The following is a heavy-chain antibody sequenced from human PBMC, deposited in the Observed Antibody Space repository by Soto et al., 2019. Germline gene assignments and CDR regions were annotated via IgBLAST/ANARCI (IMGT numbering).Heavy chain of an antibody. D-gene: IGHD6-19*01. CDR3: ARERIAVAGKFYYYYGMDV. V-gene: IGHV4-39*07. J-gene: IGHJ6*02. CDR1: GASISSSTYY. CDR2: INHSGST. Sequence: PSETLSLTCTVSGASISSSTYYWSWIRQPPGKGLEWIGEINHSGSTNYNPSLKSRVTISVDTSKNQFSLKLSSVTAADTAVYYCARERIAVAGKFYYYYGMDVWGQGTTVTVS.